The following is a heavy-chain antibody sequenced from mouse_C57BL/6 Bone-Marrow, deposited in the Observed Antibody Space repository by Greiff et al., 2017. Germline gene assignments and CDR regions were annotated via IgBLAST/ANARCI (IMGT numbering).Heavy chain of an antibody. J-gene: IGHJ2*01. D-gene: IGHD1-1*01. CDR2: ISGGGGNT. Sequence: EVQGVESGGGLVKPGGSLKLSCAASGFTFSSYTMSWVRQPPEKRLEWVATISGGGGNTYYPDSVKGRFTISSDNAKNTLYLQMSSLRSEDTALYYCARPYYYGSSPYYFDYWGQGTTLTVSS. CDR1: GFTFSSYT. V-gene: IGHV5-9*01. CDR3: ARPYYYGSSPYYFDY.